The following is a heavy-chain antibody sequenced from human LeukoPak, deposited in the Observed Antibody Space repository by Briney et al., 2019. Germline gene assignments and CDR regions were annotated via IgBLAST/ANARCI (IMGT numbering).Heavy chain of an antibody. CDR1: GGSITSGSYY. CDR3: ARDPSLYSSSSYRFDP. V-gene: IGHV4-61*02. D-gene: IGHD6-6*01. Sequence: PSETLSLTCTLSGGSITSGSYYWSWIRQPAGKGLEWIGRIYTSGTTNYNPSLKSRVTISVDTSKNQFSLKLSSVTAADTAVYYCARDPSLYSSSSYRFDPWGQGTLVTVSS. J-gene: IGHJ5*02. CDR2: IYTSGTT.